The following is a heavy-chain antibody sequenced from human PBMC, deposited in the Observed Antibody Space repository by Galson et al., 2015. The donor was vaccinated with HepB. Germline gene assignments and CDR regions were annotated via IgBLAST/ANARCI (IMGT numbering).Heavy chain of an antibody. CDR1: GFTFSSYA. CDR2: TSYDGSNK. CDR3: ARAAVTQRPLHGLDV. V-gene: IGHV3-30*04. J-gene: IGHJ6*02. Sequence: SLRLSCAASGFTFSSYAMHWVRQAPGKGLEWVAVTSYDGSNKYYADSVKGRFTISRDNSKKTLYLRMNTLRGEDTAVYYCARAAVTQRPLHGLDVWGQGTTVTVSS. D-gene: IGHD5-18*01.